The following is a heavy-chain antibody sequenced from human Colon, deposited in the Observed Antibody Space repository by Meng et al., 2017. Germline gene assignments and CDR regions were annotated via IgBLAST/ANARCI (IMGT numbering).Heavy chain of an antibody. V-gene: IGHV4-61*01. CDR2: IHYSGST. Sequence: LCPSCSVSGVSVSGGTYYWSWIRQPPGKGLEWIGHIHYSGSTNYNPSLKSRATFSVDTSKNLFSLEVNSVTAADTAVYYCARGQDSAKVGYWGQGTLVTVSS. CDR1: GVSVSGGTYY. D-gene: IGHD5-18*01. J-gene: IGHJ4*02. CDR3: ARGQDSAKVGY.